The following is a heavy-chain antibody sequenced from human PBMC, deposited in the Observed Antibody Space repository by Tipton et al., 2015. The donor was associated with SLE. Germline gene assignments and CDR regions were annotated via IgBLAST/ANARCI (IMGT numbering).Heavy chain of an antibody. CDR1: GDSVGSGGYY. CDR3: ARDPNGGYGSFDY. J-gene: IGHJ4*02. CDR2: IYNSVSP. Sequence: TLSLTCTVSGDSVGSGGYYWSWIRQHPGKGLEWIGHIYNSVSPDYNPSLKSRVTISVDTSKNQFSLKLSSVTAADTAVYYCARDPNGGYGSFDYWGLGALVTVSS. D-gene: IGHD7-27*01. V-gene: IGHV4-31*03.